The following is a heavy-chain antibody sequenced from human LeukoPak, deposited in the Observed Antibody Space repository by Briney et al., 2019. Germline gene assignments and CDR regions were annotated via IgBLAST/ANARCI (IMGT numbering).Heavy chain of an antibody. CDR1: GFTFSSYW. CDR2: IKQEGSEK. J-gene: IGHJ4*02. CDR3: ARDKSYGDSSDY. V-gene: IGHV3-7*01. Sequence: PGGSLRLSCAASGFTFSSYWMSWVRQAPGKGLEWVANIKQEGSEKYYVDSVKGRFTISRDNAKNPLYLQMNSLRAEDTAVYYCARDKSYGDSSDYWGQGTLVTVSS. D-gene: IGHD4-17*01.